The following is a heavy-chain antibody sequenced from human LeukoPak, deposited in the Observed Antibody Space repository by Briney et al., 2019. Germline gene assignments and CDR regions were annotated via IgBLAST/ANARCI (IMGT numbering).Heavy chain of an antibody. CDR1: GGSISSYY. CDR2: IYYSGST. CDR3: ARDLGEEYGMGV. J-gene: IGHJ6*02. V-gene: IGHV4-59*01. Sequence: PSETLSLTCTVSGGSISSYYWSWIRQPPGKGLEWIGYIYYSGSTNYNPSLKSRVTISVDTSKNQFSLKLSSVTAADTAVYYCARDLGEEYGMGVWGQGTTVTVSS. D-gene: IGHD2-21*01.